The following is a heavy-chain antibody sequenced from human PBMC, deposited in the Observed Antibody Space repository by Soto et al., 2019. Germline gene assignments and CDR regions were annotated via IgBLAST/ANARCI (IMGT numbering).Heavy chain of an antibody. D-gene: IGHD1-26*01. CDR3: AKDRQVGPPNYYGMDV. CDR2: ISGSGGST. CDR1: GFTFSSYA. Sequence: GGSLRLSCAASGFTFSSYAMSWVRQAPGKGLEWVSAISGSGGSTYYADSVKGRFTISRDNSKNTLYLQMNSLRAEDTAVYYCAKDRQVGPPNYYGMDVWGQGTTVTVSS. V-gene: IGHV3-23*01. J-gene: IGHJ6*02.